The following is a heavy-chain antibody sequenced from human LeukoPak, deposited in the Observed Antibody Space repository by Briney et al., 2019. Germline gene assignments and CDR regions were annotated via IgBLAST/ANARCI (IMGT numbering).Heavy chain of an antibody. CDR3: AREVSGELLSYFDY. CDR1: GFTFSSYS. Sequence: GGSLRLSCAASGFTFSSYSMNWVRQAPGKGLEWVSSISSSSSYIYYAGSVKGRFTISRDNAKNSLYLQMNSLRAEDTAVYYCAREVSGELLSYFDYWGQGTLVTVSS. J-gene: IGHJ4*02. V-gene: IGHV3-21*01. D-gene: IGHD1-26*01. CDR2: ISSSSSYI.